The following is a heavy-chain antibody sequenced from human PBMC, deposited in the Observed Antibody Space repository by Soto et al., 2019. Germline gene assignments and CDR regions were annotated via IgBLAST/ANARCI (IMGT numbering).Heavy chain of an antibody. CDR3: ARVDMAVDY. V-gene: IGHV4-61*01. D-gene: IGHD6-19*01. J-gene: IGHJ4*02. CDR2: IYYTGAT. CDR1: GGSVSSGSYY. Sequence: QVQLQESGPGLVKPSETLTLTCTVSGGSVSSGSYYWTWIRQPPGKGLEWIGYIYYTGATNYNPSLECRLSISRDTSQNQFSLKLSSVSAADTAVYYCARVDMAVDYWGQGTLVTVSS.